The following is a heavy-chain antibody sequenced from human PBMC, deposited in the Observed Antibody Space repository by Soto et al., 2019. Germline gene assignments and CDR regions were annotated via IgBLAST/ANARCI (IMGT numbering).Heavy chain of an antibody. D-gene: IGHD3-22*01. CDR1: GFTFSSYG. CDR3: AKEGRFKHYYDLWGMDAFDI. J-gene: IGHJ3*02. CDR2: ISYDGSNK. V-gene: IGHV3-30*18. Sequence: GGSLRLSCAASGFTFSSYGMHWVRQAPGKGLEWVAVISYDGSNKYYADSVKGRFTISRDNSKNTLYLQMNSLRAEDTAVYYCAKEGRFKHYYDLWGMDAFDIWGQGTMVTVSS.